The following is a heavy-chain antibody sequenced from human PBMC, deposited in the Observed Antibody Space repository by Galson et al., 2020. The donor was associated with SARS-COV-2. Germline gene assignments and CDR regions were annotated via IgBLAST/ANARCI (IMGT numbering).Heavy chain of an antibody. CDR1: GGSISSSNW. CDR2: IYHSGST. CDR3: AKRRFLEWLSPFDY. D-gene: IGHD3-3*01. V-gene: IGHV4-4*02. Sequence: SETLSLTCAVSGGSISSSNWWSWVRQPPGKGLEWIGEIYHSGSTNYNPSLKSRVTISVDKSKNQFSLKLSSVTAADTAVYYCAKRRFLEWLSPFDYWGQGTLVTVSS. J-gene: IGHJ4*02.